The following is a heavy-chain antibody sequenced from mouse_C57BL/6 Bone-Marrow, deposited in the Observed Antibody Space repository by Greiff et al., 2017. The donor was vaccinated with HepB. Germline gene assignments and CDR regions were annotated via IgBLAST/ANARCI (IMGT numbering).Heavy chain of an antibody. CDR2: INPNYGTT. J-gene: IGHJ1*03. CDR1: GYSFTDYN. Sequence: VQLKESGPELVKPGASVKISCKASGYSFTDYNMNWVKQSNGKSLEWIGVINPNYGTTSYNQKFKGKATLTVDQSSSTAYMQLNSLTSEDSAVYYCARYLYGSSGWYFDVWGTGTTVTVSS. V-gene: IGHV1-39*01. CDR3: ARYLYGSSGWYFDV. D-gene: IGHD1-1*01.